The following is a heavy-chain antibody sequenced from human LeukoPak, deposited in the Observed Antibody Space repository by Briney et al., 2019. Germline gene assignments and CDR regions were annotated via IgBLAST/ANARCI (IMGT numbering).Heavy chain of an antibody. CDR1: GYTFIGYY. CDR3: ARGVGATTAAFDY. J-gene: IGHJ4*02. CDR2: INPNSGGT. Sequence: ASVKVSCKASGYTFIGYYMHWVRQAPGQGLEWMGWINPNSGGTNYAQKFQGRVTMTRDTSISTAYMELSRLRSDDTAVYYCARGVGATTAAFDYWGQGTLVTVSS. D-gene: IGHD1-26*01. V-gene: IGHV1-2*02.